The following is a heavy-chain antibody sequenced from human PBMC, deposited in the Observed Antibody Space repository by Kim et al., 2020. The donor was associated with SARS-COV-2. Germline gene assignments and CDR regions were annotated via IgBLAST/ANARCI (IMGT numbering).Heavy chain of an antibody. J-gene: IGHJ3*02. CDR2: INPNSGGT. D-gene: IGHD3-10*01. CDR3: ARAFEGYYGSGGAFGI. CDR1: GYTFTGYY. Sequence: ASVKVSCKASGYTFTGYYMHWVRQAPGQGLEWMGWINPNSGGTNYAQKFQGWVTMTRDTSISTAYMELSRLRSYDTAVYYCARAFEGYYGSGGAFGIWGQGRMVTVSS. V-gene: IGHV1-2*04.